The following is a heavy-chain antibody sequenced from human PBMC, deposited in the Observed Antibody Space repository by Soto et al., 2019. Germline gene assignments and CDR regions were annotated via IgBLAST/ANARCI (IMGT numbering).Heavy chain of an antibody. CDR1: GGSISSGGYY. Sequence: QVQLQESGPGLVTPSPTLSLTCTVSGGSISSGGYYWSWIRHHPGNGLEGIGYTYYSGSTSYNPSLRSRFTISIDTSKNQCYVKLSSVTAADTGVYYCARDGRYGSGSYRFDYWGQGTLVTVSS. V-gene: IGHV4-31*03. J-gene: IGHJ4*02. CDR3: ARDGRYGSGSYRFDY. D-gene: IGHD3-10*01. CDR2: TYYSGST.